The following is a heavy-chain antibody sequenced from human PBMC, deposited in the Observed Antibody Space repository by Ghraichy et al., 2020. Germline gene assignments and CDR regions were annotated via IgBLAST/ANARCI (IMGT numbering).Heavy chain of an antibody. CDR2: ISSSSSTI. V-gene: IGHV3-48*02. CDR1: GFILSSSD. D-gene: IGHD3-10*01. Sequence: GGSLRLSCAASGFILSSSDMNWVRQAPGKGLEWVSYISSSSSTIYYADSVKGRFTISRENAKNSLYLQMNSLRDEDTAVYYCARRSSYYLAKYYYYYYMDVWGIGTTVTVSS. J-gene: IGHJ6*03. CDR3: ARRSSYYLAKYYYYYYMDV.